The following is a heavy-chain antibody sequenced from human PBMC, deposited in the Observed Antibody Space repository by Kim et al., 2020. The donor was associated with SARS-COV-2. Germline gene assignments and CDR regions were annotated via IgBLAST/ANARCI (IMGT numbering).Heavy chain of an antibody. D-gene: IGHD6-13*01. V-gene: IGHV3-23*01. Sequence: GRFTISRDNSKNTLYLQMNSLRAEDTAVYYCAKVPHDTPSSSWRGWWFDPWGQGTLVTVSS. CDR3: AKVPHDTPSSSWRGWWFDP. J-gene: IGHJ5*02.